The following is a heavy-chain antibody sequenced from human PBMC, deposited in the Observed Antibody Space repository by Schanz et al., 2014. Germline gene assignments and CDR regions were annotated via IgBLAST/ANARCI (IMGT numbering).Heavy chain of an antibody. CDR1: GGSISSYY. CDR2: VYYTGST. D-gene: IGHD1-26*01. J-gene: IGHJ2*01. V-gene: IGHV4-59*01. Sequence: QVPLQESGPGLVKPSETLSLTCTVSGGSISSYYWNWIRQPPGKGLEWIGYVYYTGSTTYNPSLKSRVTISVVPSKRQFSLKLSSVTAADTAVYYCARDKVTTLGYYGMDVWGRGTLVTVSS. CDR3: ARDKVTTLGYYGMDV.